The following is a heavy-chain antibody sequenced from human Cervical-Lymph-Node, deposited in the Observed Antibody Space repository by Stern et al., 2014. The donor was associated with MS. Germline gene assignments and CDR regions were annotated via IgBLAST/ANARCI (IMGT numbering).Heavy chain of an antibody. CDR3: ARDLEKYDFWSGYNY. J-gene: IGHJ4*02. V-gene: IGHV3-7*01. CDR2: IKQDGSER. Sequence: EVQLGESGGGLVLPGGSLRLSCEVSGFTFSSFWVSWVRQAPGQGLELVGIIKQDGSERCYVDSVKGRFTISRDNAKNSLYLQMNSLKAEDTAVYYCARDLEKYDFWSGYNYWGQGTLVTVSS. D-gene: IGHD3-3*01. CDR1: GFTFSSFW.